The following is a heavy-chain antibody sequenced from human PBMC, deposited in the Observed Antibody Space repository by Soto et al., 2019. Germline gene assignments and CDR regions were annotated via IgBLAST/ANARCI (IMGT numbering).Heavy chain of an antibody. Sequence: ASVKVSCKASGYTFTDYYIHWVRQAPGQGLEWMGMINPSGGSTDYAQKFRGRVTMTRDTSTGTVYMELNSLRAEDTAVYYCAKASILWWWPRLDYWGQGTLVTVSS. D-gene: IGHD2-21*01. J-gene: IGHJ4*02. CDR3: AKASILWWWPRLDY. CDR2: INPSGGST. V-gene: IGHV1-46*01. CDR1: GYTFTDYY.